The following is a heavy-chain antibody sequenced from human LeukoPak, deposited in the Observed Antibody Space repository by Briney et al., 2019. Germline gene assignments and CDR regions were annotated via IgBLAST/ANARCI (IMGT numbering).Heavy chain of an antibody. CDR1: GGSISSGDYS. Sequence: SETLSLTCTVSGGSISSGDYSWSWIRQPPGKGLEWIGYIYYSGSTDYNPSLKSRVTISVDTSKNQFSLKLSSVTAADTAVYYCARDGMTPFDYSYGMDVCGQGTTVTVSS. V-gene: IGHV4-30-4*01. J-gene: IGHJ6*02. CDR3: ARDGMTPFDYSYGMDV. CDR2: IYYSGST. D-gene: IGHD1-26*01.